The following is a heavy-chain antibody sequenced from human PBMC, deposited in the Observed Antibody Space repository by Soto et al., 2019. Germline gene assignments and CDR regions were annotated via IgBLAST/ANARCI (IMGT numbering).Heavy chain of an antibody. V-gene: IGHV3-30*18. D-gene: IGHD5-12*01. CDR2: ISYDGSNK. CDR1: GFTFSSYG. J-gene: IGHJ2*01. Sequence: QVQLVESGGGVVQPGRSLRLSCAASGFTFSSYGMHWVRQAPGKGLEWVAVISYDGSNKYYADSVKGRFTISRDNSNNTLYLQMNSLRAEDTAVYYCAKIEGYADLWGRGTLVTVSS. CDR3: AKIEGYADL.